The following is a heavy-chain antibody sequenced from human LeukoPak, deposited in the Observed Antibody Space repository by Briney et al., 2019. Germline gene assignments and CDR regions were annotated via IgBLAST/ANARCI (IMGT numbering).Heavy chain of an antibody. J-gene: IGHJ4*02. D-gene: IGHD5-24*01. Sequence: PGGSLRLSCVASGFTFSSHGMNWVRQAPGKGLEWVSGIIPSGHTTYCADSVRGRFTISRDNSRNTVYLQMNSLRAEDTAVYYCAKDDRWLQFCCWGQGTLVTVSA. CDR2: IIPSGHTT. V-gene: IGHV3-23*01. CDR3: AKDDRWLQFCC. CDR1: GFTFSSHG.